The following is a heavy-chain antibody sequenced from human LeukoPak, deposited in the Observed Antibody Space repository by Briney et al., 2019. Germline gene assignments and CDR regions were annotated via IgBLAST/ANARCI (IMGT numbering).Heavy chain of an antibody. J-gene: IGHJ5*02. Sequence: GASVKVSCKASGGTFSSYAISWVRQAPGQGLEWMGGIIPIFGTANYAQKFQGRVTITTDESTSTAYMELSSLRSEDTAVYYCARDYRTRYYDSSQGYNWFDPWGQGTLVTVSS. V-gene: IGHV1-69*05. CDR3: ARDYRTRYYDSSQGYNWFDP. D-gene: IGHD3-22*01. CDR1: GGTFSSYA. CDR2: IIPIFGTA.